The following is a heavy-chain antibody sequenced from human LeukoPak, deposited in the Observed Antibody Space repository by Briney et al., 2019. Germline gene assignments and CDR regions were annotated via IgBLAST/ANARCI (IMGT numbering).Heavy chain of an antibody. CDR1: GFTFSSYA. V-gene: IGHV3-23*01. D-gene: IGHD6-6*01. J-gene: IGHJ5*02. CDR2: ISGSGSST. CDR3: AKLGSSNYNWFDP. Sequence: GGSLRLSCAASGFTFSSYAMSWVRQAPGKGLEWVSTISGSGSSTYYADSVKGRFTISRDNSKNTLYLQMNSLRAEDTAVYYCAKLGSSNYNWFDPWGQGTLVTVSS.